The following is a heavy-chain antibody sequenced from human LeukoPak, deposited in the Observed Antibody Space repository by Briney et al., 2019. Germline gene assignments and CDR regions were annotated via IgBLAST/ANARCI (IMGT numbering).Heavy chain of an antibody. CDR3: ARDRIPAAPSYSYFYMDV. D-gene: IGHD6-13*01. CDR2: IIPIFGTK. J-gene: IGHJ6*03. Sequence: SVKISCKASGGDLSRYGISWVRLAPGQGLEWMGGIIPIFGTKNYAQRFQGRVTITTDESTSAVYMELSSLRSEDTAVYYCARDRIPAAPSYSYFYMDVWGKGTTVTVSS. CDR1: GGDLSRYG. V-gene: IGHV1-69*05.